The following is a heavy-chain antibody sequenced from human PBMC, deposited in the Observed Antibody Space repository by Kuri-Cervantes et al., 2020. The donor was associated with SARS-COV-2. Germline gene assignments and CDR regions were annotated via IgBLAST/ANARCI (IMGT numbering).Heavy chain of an antibody. J-gene: IGHJ4*02. CDR1: GFTFSSYG. CDR2: IWYDGSNK. CDR3: ARSRPRRAAELDY. D-gene: IGHD6-25*01. V-gene: IGHV3-33*08. Sequence: GGSLRLSCAASGFTFSSYGMHWVRQAPGKGLEWVAVIWYDGSNKYYADSVKGRFTISRDNSKNTLYLQMNSLRAEDTAVYYCARSRPRRAAELDYWGQGTLVTVSS.